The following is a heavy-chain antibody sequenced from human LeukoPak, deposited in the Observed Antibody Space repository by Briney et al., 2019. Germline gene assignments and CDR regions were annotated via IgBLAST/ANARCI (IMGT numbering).Heavy chain of an antibody. CDR3: ARRAYGSGSFNRYHFDY. CDR2: IYYSGST. J-gene: IGHJ4*02. Sequence: PSETLSLTCTVSGGSISNHYWSWIRQPPGKGLEWIGYIYYSGSTNYNPSLKSRVTISVHTSSNQFSLKLNSVTAADTAVYYCARRAYGSGSFNRYHFDYWGQGTLVAVSS. D-gene: IGHD3-10*01. CDR1: GGSISNHY. V-gene: IGHV4-59*08.